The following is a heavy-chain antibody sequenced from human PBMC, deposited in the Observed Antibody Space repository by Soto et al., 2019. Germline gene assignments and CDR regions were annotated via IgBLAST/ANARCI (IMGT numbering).Heavy chain of an antibody. Sequence: QVQLQESGPGLVKPSQTLSLTCTVSGGSISSGGYYWSWIRQHPGKGLEWIGYIYYSGSTYYNPSLKSRVTISVDTSKYQFALNLSSVTAADTAVDCCSSQSDGYRQFYWGQGTLVTVSS. CDR2: IYYSGST. CDR3: SSQSDGYRQFY. V-gene: IGHV4-31*03. D-gene: IGHD5-18*01. CDR1: GGSISSGGYY. J-gene: IGHJ4*02.